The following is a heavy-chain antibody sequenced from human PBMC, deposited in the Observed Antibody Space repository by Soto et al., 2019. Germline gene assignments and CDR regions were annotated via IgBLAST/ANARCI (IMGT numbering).Heavy chain of an antibody. Sequence: QVQLVESGGGVVQPGRSLRLSCEASGFTFSSYGMHWVRQAPGKGLEWVAVISYDGSNKYYADSVKGRFTISRDNSKNTLYVQMNSLRAEDTAVYYWAKDQLLCGELAPYYFDYWGHGTLVTVFS. CDR1: GFTFSSYG. V-gene: IGHV3-30*18. CDR2: ISYDGSNK. D-gene: IGHD3-10*01. J-gene: IGHJ4*01. CDR3: AKDQLLCGELAPYYFDY.